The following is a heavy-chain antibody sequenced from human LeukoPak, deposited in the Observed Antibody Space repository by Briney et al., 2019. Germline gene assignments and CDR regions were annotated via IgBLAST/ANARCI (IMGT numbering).Heavy chain of an antibody. CDR3: ARAIVLIAARDVDY. Sequence: GGSLRLSCAASGFTFSSYSMNWVRQAPGKGLEWVSSISSSSSYIYYADSVKGRFTISRDNAKNSLYLQMNSLRAEDTAVYYCARAIVLIAARDVDYWGRGTLVTVSS. CDR2: ISSSSSYI. CDR1: GFTFSSYS. D-gene: IGHD6-6*01. J-gene: IGHJ4*02. V-gene: IGHV3-21*01.